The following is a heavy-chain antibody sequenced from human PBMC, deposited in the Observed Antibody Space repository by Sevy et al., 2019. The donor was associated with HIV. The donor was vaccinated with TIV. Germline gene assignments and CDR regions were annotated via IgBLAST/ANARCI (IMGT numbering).Heavy chain of an antibody. V-gene: IGHV4-61*01. CDR3: ARHYDSSGYYYCYFDL. CDR2: IYYSGST. CDR1: GGSVSSGSYY. J-gene: IGHJ2*01. D-gene: IGHD3-22*01. Sequence: SETLSLTCTVSGGSVSSGSYYWSWIRQPPGKGLEWIGYIYYSGSTHYNPSLKSRVTISVDTSKNQFSLKLSSVTAADTAVYYCARHYDSSGYYYCYFDLWGRGTLVTVSS.